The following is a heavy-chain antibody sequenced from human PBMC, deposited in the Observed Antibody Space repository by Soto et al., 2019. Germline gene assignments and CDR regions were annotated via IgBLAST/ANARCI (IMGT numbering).Heavy chain of an antibody. J-gene: IGHJ4*02. CDR3: ARDLEGLFFPQGQQLVGSDY. CDR2: ISAYNGNT. CDR1: GYTFTSYG. V-gene: IGHV1-18*01. Sequence: ASVKVSCKASGYTFTSYGISWVRQAPGQGLEWMGWISAYNGNTNYAQKLQGRVTMTTDTSTSTAYMELRSLRSDDTAVYYCARDLEGLFFPQGQQLVGSDYWGQGTLVTVSS. D-gene: IGHD6-13*01.